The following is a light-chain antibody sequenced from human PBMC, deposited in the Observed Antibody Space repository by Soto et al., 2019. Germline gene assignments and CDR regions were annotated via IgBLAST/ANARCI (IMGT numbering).Light chain of an antibody. CDR1: QSVSSY. Sequence: EIVLTQSPATLSLSPGERATLSCRASQSVSSYLAWYQQKPGQAPRLLIYDASNRATGIPARFSGSVSGTDFTLTIISLEPEDFAVYYWQQRSNWPPYTFGQGTKLEIK. CDR2: DAS. CDR3: QQRSNWPPYT. J-gene: IGKJ2*01. V-gene: IGKV3-11*01.